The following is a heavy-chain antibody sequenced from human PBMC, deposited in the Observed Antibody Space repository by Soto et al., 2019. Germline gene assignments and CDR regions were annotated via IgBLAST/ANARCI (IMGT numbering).Heavy chain of an antibody. Sequence: TRSLTCTVSGGSISSSSYYWGWIRQPPGKGLEWIGNVYYGGSTYYNPSLKSRVTISVETSKSQFSLKLSSVTAADTAVYYCAGGDYYHSSGYYFYYYTMDVWGQGTTVTVSS. J-gene: IGHJ6*02. CDR3: AGGDYYHSSGYYFYYYTMDV. D-gene: IGHD3-22*01. CDR1: GGSISSSSYY. CDR2: VYYGGST. V-gene: IGHV4-39*01.